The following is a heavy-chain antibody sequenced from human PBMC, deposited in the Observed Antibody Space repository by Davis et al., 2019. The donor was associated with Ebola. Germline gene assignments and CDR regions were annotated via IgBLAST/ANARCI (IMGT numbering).Heavy chain of an antibody. V-gene: IGHV3-30-3*01. CDR1: GFIFGFYA. CDR3: ARKTSLDY. J-gene: IGHJ4*02. Sequence: GESLKISCAASGFIFGFYAIHWVRQAPGKGLEWVAVISYDGSNKDYADSVKGRFTISRDNSKNTLYLQMNSLRAEDTAVYYCARKTSLDYWGQGTLVTVSS. CDR2: ISYDGSNK.